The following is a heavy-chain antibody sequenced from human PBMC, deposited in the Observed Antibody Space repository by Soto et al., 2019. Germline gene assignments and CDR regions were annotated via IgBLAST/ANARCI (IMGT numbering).Heavy chain of an antibody. CDR1: GFTFISYA. CDR3: AKDPYSSGWYYYFDY. D-gene: IGHD6-19*01. CDR2: ISGVGETTT. Sequence: GGSLRLSCAASGFTFISYAMSWVRQAPGKGLEWVSAISGVGETTTYYADSVKGRFTISRDNSKNTLYLQMNSLRAEDTAVYYCAKDPYSSGWYYYFDYWGQGTLVTVS. V-gene: IGHV3-23*01. J-gene: IGHJ4*02.